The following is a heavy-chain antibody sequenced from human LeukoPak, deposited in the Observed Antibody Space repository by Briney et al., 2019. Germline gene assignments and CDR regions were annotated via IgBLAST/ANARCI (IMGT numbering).Heavy chain of an antibody. D-gene: IGHD5-12*01. V-gene: IGHV3-66*01. CDR1: GFTVSSTY. J-gene: IGHJ5*02. CDR3: ARDVGYSSDDFT. Sequence: GGSLRLSCAASGFTVSSTYMSWVRQAPGEGLQWVSVIYSGGGTYYAASVKGRFTISRDNSNNTVFLQMNNLRAEGTAVYYCARDVGYSSDDFTWGQGVLVIVSS. CDR2: IYSGGGT.